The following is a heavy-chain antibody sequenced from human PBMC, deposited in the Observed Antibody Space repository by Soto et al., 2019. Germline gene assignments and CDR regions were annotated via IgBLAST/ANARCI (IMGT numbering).Heavy chain of an antibody. Sequence: GGSLRVSCAASGFTFSSYSMSWVRQAPGKGLEWVSAISGSGGSTYYADSVKGRFTISRDNSKNTLYLQMNSLRAEDTAVYCCAANRGYNYYYGMDVWGQGTTVTVSS. CDR2: ISGSGGST. CDR1: GFTFSSYS. J-gene: IGHJ6*02. CDR3: AANRGYNYYYGMDV. V-gene: IGHV3-23*01. D-gene: IGHD3-22*01.